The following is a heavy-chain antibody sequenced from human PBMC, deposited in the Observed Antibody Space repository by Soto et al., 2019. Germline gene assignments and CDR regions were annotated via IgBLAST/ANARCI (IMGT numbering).Heavy chain of an antibody. V-gene: IGHV3-64D*06. D-gene: IGHD4-17*01. CDR2: ISSNGDST. CDR1: GFTFSMFS. J-gene: IGHJ5*02. CDR3: VHPRSTVQIPPT. Sequence: GGSLRLSCSASGFTFSMFSMHWVRQAPGKGLEYVSGISSNGDSTYYADSVKGRFTISRDNSKNTLYLQMSSLRAVDTAVYYCVHPRSTVQIPPTWGQGTQVTVSS.